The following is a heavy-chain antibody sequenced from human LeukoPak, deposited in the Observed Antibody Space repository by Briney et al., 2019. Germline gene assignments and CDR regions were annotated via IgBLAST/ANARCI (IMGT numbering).Heavy chain of an antibody. D-gene: IGHD4-17*01. CDR1: GYTFTSYD. Sequence: ASVKVSCKASGYTFTSYDINWVRQATGQGLEWMGWMNPNSGNTGYAQKFHGRVTITRNTSISTTYMQLSSLRSDDTAVYYCARLSSHYGDYKVDPWGQGTLVTVSS. CDR3: ARLSSHYGDYKVDP. CDR2: MNPNSGNT. J-gene: IGHJ5*02. V-gene: IGHV1-8*03.